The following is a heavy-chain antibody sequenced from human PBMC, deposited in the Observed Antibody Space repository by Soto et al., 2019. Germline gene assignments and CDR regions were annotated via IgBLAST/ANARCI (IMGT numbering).Heavy chain of an antibody. Sequence: ASVKVSCKASGFTFSNYGLNWVRQAPGQGLEWMGWVSANNGHTNYAQNLQGRVSMTTDTSTSTAYMELRGLRFDDTAVYYCARDIESVTAKHFCYYCAMDVWGQGPTGTASS. D-gene: IGHD2-8*01. V-gene: IGHV1-18*01. CDR1: GFTFSNYG. CDR2: VSANNGHT. J-gene: IGHJ6*02. CDR3: ARDIESVTAKHFCYYCAMDV.